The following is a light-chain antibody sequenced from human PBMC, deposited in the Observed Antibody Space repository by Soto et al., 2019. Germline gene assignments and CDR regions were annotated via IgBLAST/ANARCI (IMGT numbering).Light chain of an antibody. Sequence: DIQMTQSPSSLSASIGDRVTITCRASQSISTYLNSYQQKSGKAPKVLIYAASNLHNGVPSRFSGSGSGTDFTLSISSLQPEDFATYYCQQSFDLPQTFGQGTKVEIK. V-gene: IGKV1-39*01. CDR3: QQSFDLPQT. CDR2: AAS. J-gene: IGKJ1*01. CDR1: QSISTY.